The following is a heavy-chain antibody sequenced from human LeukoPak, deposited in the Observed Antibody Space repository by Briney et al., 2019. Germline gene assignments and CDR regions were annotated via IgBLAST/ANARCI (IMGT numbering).Heavy chain of an antibody. Sequence: SGTLSLTCAVSGGSISSSNWWSWVRQPPGKGLEWIGEIYHSGSTNYNPSLKSRVTISVDESKNQFSLKLSSVTAADTAVYYCARSIAVAGTSPLILDYWGQGTLVTVSS. J-gene: IGHJ4*02. CDR2: IYHSGST. CDR1: GGSISSSNW. CDR3: ARSIAVAGTSPLILDY. V-gene: IGHV4-4*02. D-gene: IGHD6-19*01.